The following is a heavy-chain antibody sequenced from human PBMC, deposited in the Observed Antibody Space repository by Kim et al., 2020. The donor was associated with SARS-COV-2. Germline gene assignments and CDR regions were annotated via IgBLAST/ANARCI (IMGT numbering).Heavy chain of an antibody. Sequence: GGSLRLSCAASGFTFSSYSMNWVRQAPGKGLEWVSSISSSSSYIYYADSVKGRFTISRDNAKNSLYLQMNSLRAEDTAVYYCARDDVDIVAHSYHYYYYGMDVWGQGTTVTVSS. CDR3: ARDDVDIVAHSYHYYYYGMDV. D-gene: IGHD5-12*01. CDR2: ISSSSSYI. V-gene: IGHV3-21*01. CDR1: GFTFSSYS. J-gene: IGHJ6*02.